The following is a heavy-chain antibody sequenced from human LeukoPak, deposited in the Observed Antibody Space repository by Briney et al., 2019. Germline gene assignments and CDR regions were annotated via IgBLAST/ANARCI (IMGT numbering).Heavy chain of an antibody. CDR2: ISYDGSSK. Sequence: GSLRLPCAASGFTFSSYAMHWVRQAPGKGLEWVADISYDGSSKYYADSVTGRFTISSDNSKTTLYLQLNSLRAEDTAVYYYATAPSTAYCGGDCYGDYWGQGTLATVSS. CDR1: GFTFSSYA. CDR3: ATAPSTAYCGGDCYGDY. D-gene: IGHD2-21*02. J-gene: IGHJ4*02. V-gene: IGHV3-30*04.